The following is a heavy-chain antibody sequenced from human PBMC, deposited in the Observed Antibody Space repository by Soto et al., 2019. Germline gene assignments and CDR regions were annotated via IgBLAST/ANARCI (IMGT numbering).Heavy chain of an antibody. CDR3: ASARYYYDSSGYDFDY. V-gene: IGHV1-69*10. Sequence: ASVKVSCKASGGTFSSYAISWVRQAPGQGLEWMGGIIPIFGIANYAQKFQGRVTITADKSTSTAYMELSSLRSEDTAVYYCASARYYYDSSGYDFDYWGQGTLVTVSS. CDR1: GGTFSSYA. J-gene: IGHJ4*02. D-gene: IGHD3-22*01. CDR2: IIPIFGIA.